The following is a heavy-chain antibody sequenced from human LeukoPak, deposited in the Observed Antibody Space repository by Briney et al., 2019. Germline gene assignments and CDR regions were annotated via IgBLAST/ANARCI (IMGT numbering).Heavy chain of an antibody. Sequence: GGSLRLSCAASGFTFSFYAMHWVRQAPGKGLQWVALISSDGSNEYYADSVKGRFTISRDNSKNTLYLQMNSLRPEDTAVYYCARDIPGGYSYGYPDYWGQGTLVTVSS. V-gene: IGHV3-30-3*01. CDR1: GFTFSFYA. J-gene: IGHJ4*02. CDR3: ARDIPGGYSYGYPDY. CDR2: ISSDGSNE. D-gene: IGHD5-18*01.